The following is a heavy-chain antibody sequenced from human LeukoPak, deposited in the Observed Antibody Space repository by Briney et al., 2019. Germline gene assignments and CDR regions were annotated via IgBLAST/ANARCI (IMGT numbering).Heavy chain of an antibody. D-gene: IGHD4-17*01. V-gene: IGHV3-23*01. CDR2: ISGSGSST. J-gene: IGHJ5*02. CDR3: AKDAVATVTRYWFDP. Sequence: GGSLRLSCAASGFTFSSYSMNWVRQAPGKGLEWVSDISGSGSSTNYADSVKGRFTISRDNSKNTLYLQMNSLRAEDTAVYYCAKDAVATVTRYWFDPWGQGTLVTVSS. CDR1: GFTFSSYS.